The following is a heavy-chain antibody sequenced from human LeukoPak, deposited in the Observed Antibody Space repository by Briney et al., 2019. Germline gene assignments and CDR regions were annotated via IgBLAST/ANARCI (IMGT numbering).Heavy chain of an antibody. CDR3: ARLGDYVDYGMDV. Sequence: SETLSLTCAVSGGSISSGGYYWSWIRQHPGKGLEWIGYIYYSGSTYYNPPLKSRVTISVDTSKNQFSLKLSSVTAADTAVYYCARLGDYVDYGMDVWGQGTTVTVSS. CDR1: GGSISSGGYY. D-gene: IGHD4-17*01. CDR2: IYYSGST. J-gene: IGHJ6*02. V-gene: IGHV4-31*11.